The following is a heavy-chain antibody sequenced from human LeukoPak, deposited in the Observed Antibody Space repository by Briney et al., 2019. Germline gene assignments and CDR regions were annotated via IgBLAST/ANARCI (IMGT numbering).Heavy chain of an antibody. D-gene: IGHD3-22*01. CDR2: INHSGST. CDR1: GGSFSGYY. Sequence: TSETLSLTCAVYGGSFSGYYWSWNRQPPGKGLEWIGEINHSGSTNYNPSLKSRVTISVDTSKNQFSLKLSSVTAADTAVYYCARFSSYYDSSLHYVDHWGQGTLVSVSA. V-gene: IGHV4-34*01. CDR3: ARFSSYYDSSLHYVDH. J-gene: IGHJ4*02.